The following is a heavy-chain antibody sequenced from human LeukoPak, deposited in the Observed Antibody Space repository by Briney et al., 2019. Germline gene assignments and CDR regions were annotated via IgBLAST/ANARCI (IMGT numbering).Heavy chain of an antibody. CDR1: GYSFISYY. V-gene: IGHV1-46*01. Sequence: ASVKVSCKASGYSFISYYMHWVRQAPGQGLEWMGRIDPSVGSTSYAQKFQGRVTMTRDTSTSTVYMELSSLRSDDTAVYYCARVACAKYFDYWGQGTLVTVSS. CDR2: IDPSVGST. CDR3: ARVACAKYFDY. J-gene: IGHJ4*02. D-gene: IGHD4/OR15-4a*01.